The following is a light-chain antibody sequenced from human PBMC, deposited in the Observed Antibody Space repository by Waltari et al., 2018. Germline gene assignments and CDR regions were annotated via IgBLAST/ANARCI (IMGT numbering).Light chain of an antibody. CDR1: QSVNWY. CDR3: QQRRNWPLT. V-gene: IGKV3-11*01. Sequence: EIVLTQSPATLSLSPGERATLSCRASQSVNWYLAWYQQRPGQAPRLLIFDTSNRATGIPARFSGSGSETDFTLTISGLEPDDSAVYYCQQRRNWPLTFGGGTKVEIK. CDR2: DTS. J-gene: IGKJ4*01.